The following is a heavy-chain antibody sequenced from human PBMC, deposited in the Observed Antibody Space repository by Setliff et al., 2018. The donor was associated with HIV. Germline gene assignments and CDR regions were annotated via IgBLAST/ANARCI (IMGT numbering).Heavy chain of an antibody. V-gene: IGHV4-38-2*01. Sequence: LSLTCGVSGYSLSSGEFWGWIRQPPGKGLEWIGTFYQSGNTYYNPSLKSRVTISIDTSKNEFSLKMTSLTAADTAFYYCASPIPVTGTGAPFALWGQGTLVTVSS. CDR3: ASPIPVTGTGAPFAL. CDR2: FYQSGNT. D-gene: IGHD6-19*01. J-gene: IGHJ4*03. CDR1: GYSLSSGEF.